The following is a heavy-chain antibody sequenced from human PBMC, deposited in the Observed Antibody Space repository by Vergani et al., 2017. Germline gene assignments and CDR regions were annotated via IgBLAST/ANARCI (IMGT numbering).Heavy chain of an antibody. V-gene: IGHV3-48*03. CDR2: ISSSGSTI. Sequence: EVQLVESGGGLVQPGGSLRLSCAASGFTFSSYEMNWVRQAPGKGLEWVSYISSSGSTIYYADSVKGRFTISRDNAKNSLYLQMNSLRAEDTAVYYCARDAVFIRMLDWGQGTLVTVSS. CDR3: ARDAVFIRMLD. CDR1: GFTFSSYE. D-gene: IGHD3-10*02. J-gene: IGHJ4*02.